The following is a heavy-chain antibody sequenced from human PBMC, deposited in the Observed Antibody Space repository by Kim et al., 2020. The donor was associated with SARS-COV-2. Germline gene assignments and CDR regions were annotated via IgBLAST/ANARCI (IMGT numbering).Heavy chain of an antibody. CDR2: IIPIFGTA. V-gene: IGHV1-69*13. Sequence: SVKVSCKASGGTFSSYAISWVRQAPGQGLEWMGGIIPIFGTANYAQKFQGRVTITADESTSTAYMELSSLRSEDTAVYYCARDSSRYFDWLPHRGMDVWGKGTTVTVSS. D-gene: IGHD3-9*01. CDR3: ARDSSRYFDWLPHRGMDV. J-gene: IGHJ6*04. CDR1: GGTFSSYA.